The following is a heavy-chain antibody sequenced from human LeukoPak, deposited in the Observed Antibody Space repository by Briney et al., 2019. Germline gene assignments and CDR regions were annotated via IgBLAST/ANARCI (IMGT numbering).Heavy chain of an antibody. J-gene: IGHJ5*02. D-gene: IGHD3-3*01. CDR2: IYYSGST. Sequence: SETLSLTCTVSGGSISSGDYYWSWIRQPPGKGLEWIGYIYYSGSTYYNPSLKSRVTISVDTSKNQFSLKLSSVTAADTAVYYCARARRFLNWFDPWGQGTLVTVSS. CDR3: ARARRFLNWFDP. V-gene: IGHV4-30-4*01. CDR1: GGSISSGDYY.